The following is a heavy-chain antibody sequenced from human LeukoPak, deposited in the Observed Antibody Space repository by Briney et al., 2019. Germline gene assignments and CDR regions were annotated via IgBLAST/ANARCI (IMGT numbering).Heavy chain of an antibody. CDR1: GGSISGSSFY. Sequence: SSETLSLTCTVSGGSISGSSFYWGWIRQPPGKGLDWIGNIYYSGSTYYNPSLKSRVTISVDTSKNQFSLKLSSVTAADTAVYYCARAPQYMDVWGKGTTVTVSS. V-gene: IGHV4-39*01. CDR3: ARAPQYMDV. CDR2: IYYSGST. J-gene: IGHJ6*03.